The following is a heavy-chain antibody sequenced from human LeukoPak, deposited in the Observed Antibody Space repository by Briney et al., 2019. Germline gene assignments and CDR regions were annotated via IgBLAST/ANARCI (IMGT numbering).Heavy chain of an antibody. CDR2: IYPGDSDT. D-gene: IGHD6-19*01. Sequence: GESLKISCKASGYSFTSHWIGWVRQMPGKGLEWMGIIYPGDSDTRYSPSFQGQVTISADKSNSTAYLQWSTLQAPDTAMYYCARGDNSGWYFFDYWGKGTLVTVSS. J-gene: IGHJ4*02. CDR3: ARGDNSGWYFFDY. CDR1: GYSFTSHW. V-gene: IGHV5-51*01.